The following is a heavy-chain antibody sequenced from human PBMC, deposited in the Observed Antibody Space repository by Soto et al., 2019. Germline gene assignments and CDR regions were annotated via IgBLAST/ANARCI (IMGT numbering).Heavy chain of an antibody. J-gene: IGHJ6*02. CDR3: ARYVVVVAAVYYFGMDV. V-gene: IGHV1-69*13. CDR1: GGTFSSYA. CDR2: IIPIFGTA. Sequence: SVKVSCKASGGTFSSYAISWVRQAPGQGLEWMGGIIPIFGTANYAQKFQGRVTITADESTSTAYMELSSLRSEDTAVYYCARYVVVVAAVYYFGMDVWGQGTTVTVSS. D-gene: IGHD2-15*01.